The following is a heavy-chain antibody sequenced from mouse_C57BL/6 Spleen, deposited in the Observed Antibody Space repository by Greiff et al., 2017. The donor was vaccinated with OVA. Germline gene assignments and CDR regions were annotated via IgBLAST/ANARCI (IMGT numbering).Heavy chain of an antibody. J-gene: IGHJ2*01. CDR2: ISSGGSYT. D-gene: IGHD4-1*01. V-gene: IGHV5-6*01. CDR1: GFTFSSYG. CDR3: ARQGLGRHFDY. Sequence: DVHLVESGGDLVKPGGSLKLSCAASGFTFSSYGMSWVRQTPDKRLEWVATISSGGSYTYYPDSVKGRFTISRDNAKNTLYLQMSSLKSEDTAMYYCARQGLGRHFDYWGQGTTLTVSS.